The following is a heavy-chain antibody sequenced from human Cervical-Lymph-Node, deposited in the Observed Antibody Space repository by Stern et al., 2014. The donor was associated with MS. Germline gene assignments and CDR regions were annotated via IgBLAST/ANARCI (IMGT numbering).Heavy chain of an antibody. Sequence: EVQLVESGGGLVQPGRSLRLSCAASGFTFDDYAMHWVRQAPGKGLEWVSGINWNSGTIGYAESVKGRFTISRDNAKNSLYLQMISLRADDTALYYCARVVAGIAVSGSYFDYWGQGTLVTVSS. V-gene: IGHV3-9*01. CDR2: INWNSGTI. CDR3: ARVVAGIAVSGSYFDY. D-gene: IGHD6-19*01. CDR1: GFTFDDYA. J-gene: IGHJ4*02.